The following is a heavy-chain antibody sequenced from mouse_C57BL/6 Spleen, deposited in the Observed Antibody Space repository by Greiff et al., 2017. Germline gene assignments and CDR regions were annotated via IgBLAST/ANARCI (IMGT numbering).Heavy chain of an antibody. D-gene: IGHD2-5*01. CDR3: ARGDSNYAYAMDY. J-gene: IGHJ4*01. Sequence: QVQLQQPGAELVMPGASVKLSCKASGYTFTSYWMHWVKQRPGQGLEWIGEIDPSDSYTNYNQKFKGKSTLKVDKSSSPSYMQLSSLTSEDAAVYYCARGDSNYAYAMDYWGQGTSVTVSS. CDR2: IDPSDSYT. CDR1: GYTFTSYW. V-gene: IGHV1-69*01.